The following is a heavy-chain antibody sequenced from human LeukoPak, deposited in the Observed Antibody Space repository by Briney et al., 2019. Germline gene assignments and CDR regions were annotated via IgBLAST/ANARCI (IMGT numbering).Heavy chain of an antibody. V-gene: IGHV4-34*01. CDR2: INHSGST. J-gene: IGHJ4*02. D-gene: IGHD3-10*01. Sequence: SETLSLTCAVYGGSFSGYYWSWIRQPPGKGLEWIGEINHSGSTNYNPSLKSRVTISVDTSKNQFSLKLSSVTAADTAVYYCARADKRTGSGDERKYYFDYWGQGTLVTASS. CDR1: GGSFSGYY. CDR3: ARADKRTGSGDERKYYFDY.